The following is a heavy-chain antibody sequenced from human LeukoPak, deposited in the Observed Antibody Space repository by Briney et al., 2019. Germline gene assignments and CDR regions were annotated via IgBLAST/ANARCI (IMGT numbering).Heavy chain of an antibody. CDR2: ISAYNGNT. CDR1: GYTFTRYG. J-gene: IGHJ5*02. D-gene: IGHD3-10*01. Sequence: ASVKVSCKASGYTFTRYGITWVRQAPGQGLEWMGWISAYNGNTNYAHKVQGRVTMTTDTSTSTAYMELRSLSSDDTAVYYCARGELLWFGELCPWFDPWGQGTLVTVSS. CDR3: ARGELLWFGELCPWFDP. V-gene: IGHV1-18*01.